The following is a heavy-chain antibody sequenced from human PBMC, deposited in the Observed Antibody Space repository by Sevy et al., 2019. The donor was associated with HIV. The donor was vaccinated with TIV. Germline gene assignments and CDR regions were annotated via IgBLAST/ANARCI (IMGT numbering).Heavy chain of an antibody. V-gene: IGHV3-7*01. CDR1: GFTFSSYW. D-gene: IGHD6-19*01. J-gene: IGHJ4*02. Sequence: GGSLRLSCAASGFTFSSYWMSWVRQAPGKGLEWVANIKQDGSEKYYVDSVKGRFTISRDNAKNSLYLQMNGLRAEDTAVYYCAREAGGPRSSGWYIDYWGQGTLVTVSS. CDR2: IKQDGSEK. CDR3: AREAGGPRSSGWYIDY.